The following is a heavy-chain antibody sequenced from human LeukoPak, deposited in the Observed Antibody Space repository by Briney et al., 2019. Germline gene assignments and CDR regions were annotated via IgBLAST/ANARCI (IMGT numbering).Heavy chain of an antibody. Sequence: GASVKVSCKSSGYTFTDYGISWVRQAPGQGLEWMGWISTYSGHTAYAQKFQGRVTLTTDTSTNTAYMELRSLRSDDTAIFYCARGTTEFDYWGQGTLVSVSS. CDR3: ARGTTEFDY. J-gene: IGHJ4*02. CDR2: ISTYSGHT. V-gene: IGHV1-18*01. CDR1: GYTFTDYG. D-gene: IGHD1-14*01.